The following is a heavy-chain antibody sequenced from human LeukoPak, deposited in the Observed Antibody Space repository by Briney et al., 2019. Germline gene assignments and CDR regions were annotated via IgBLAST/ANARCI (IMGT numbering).Heavy chain of an antibody. Sequence: GGSLRLSCAASGFTFSSYGMHWVRQAPGKGLEWVAFIRYDGSNKYYADSVKGRFAISRDNSKNTLYLQMNSLRAEDTAVYYCAREQMYYYDSSGYYGRYFDYWGQGTLVTVSS. CDR2: IRYDGSNK. J-gene: IGHJ4*02. D-gene: IGHD3-22*01. CDR3: AREQMYYYDSSGYYGRYFDY. CDR1: GFTFSSYG. V-gene: IGHV3-30*02.